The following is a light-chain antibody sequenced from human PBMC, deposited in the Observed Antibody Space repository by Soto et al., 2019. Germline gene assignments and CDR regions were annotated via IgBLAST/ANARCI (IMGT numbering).Light chain of an antibody. J-gene: IGKJ5*01. V-gene: IGKV1-33*01. CDR1: EDISKF. Sequence: DIQMTQSPASLFASVGDRFAITCHASEDISKFLNWYQQKPGKAPTVVIYDASNLQTGVPSRFSGSGSGTHFILTISSLQPEDSAKYYCQQYDSLPMTFGQGTRLEIK. CDR3: QQYDSLPMT. CDR2: DAS.